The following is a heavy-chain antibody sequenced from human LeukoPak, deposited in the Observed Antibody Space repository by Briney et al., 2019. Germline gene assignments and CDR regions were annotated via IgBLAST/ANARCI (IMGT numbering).Heavy chain of an antibody. Sequence: ASVKVSCKASGYTFTGYYMHWVRQAPGQGLEWMGWISAYNGNTNYAQKLQGRVTMTTDTSTSTAYMELRSLRSDDTAVYYCARDQPIAYFGCSGGSCYGGGIDYWGQGTLVTVSS. V-gene: IGHV1-18*04. CDR2: ISAYNGNT. CDR1: GYTFTGYY. J-gene: IGHJ4*02. D-gene: IGHD2-15*01. CDR3: ARDQPIAYFGCSGGSCYGGGIDY.